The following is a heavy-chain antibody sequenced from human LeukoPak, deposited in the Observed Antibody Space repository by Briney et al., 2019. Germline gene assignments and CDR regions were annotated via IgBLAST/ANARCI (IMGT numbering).Heavy chain of an antibody. V-gene: IGHV3-9*03. D-gene: IGHD6-19*01. Sequence: SLRLSCAASGFTVSSNYMSWVRQAPGKGLGWVSDISWNSGSIGYADSVKGRFTISRDNAKNSLYLQMNSLRAEDMALYYCAKDGGSSGWYLDYWGQGTLVTVSS. CDR1: GFTVSSNY. CDR3: AKDGGSSGWYLDY. J-gene: IGHJ4*02. CDR2: ISWNSGSI.